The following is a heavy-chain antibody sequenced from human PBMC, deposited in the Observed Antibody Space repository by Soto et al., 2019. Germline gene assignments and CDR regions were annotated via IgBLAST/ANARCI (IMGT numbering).Heavy chain of an antibody. Sequence: SETLSLTCTVSGGSISSYYWSWIRQPPGKGLEWIGYIYYSGSTNYNPSLKSRVTISVDTSKNQFSLKLSSVTAADTAVYYCARGSGWYYYFEYWGQGTLVTVS. CDR2: IYYSGST. CDR3: ARGSGWYYYFEY. J-gene: IGHJ4*02. CDR1: GGSISSYY. D-gene: IGHD6-19*01. V-gene: IGHV4-59*01.